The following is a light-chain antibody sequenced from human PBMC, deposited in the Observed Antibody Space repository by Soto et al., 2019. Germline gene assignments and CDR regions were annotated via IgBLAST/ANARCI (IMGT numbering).Light chain of an antibody. CDR2: SNN. CDR1: SSNIGSKT. Sequence: QSVLTQPPSASATPGQRVTISCSGSSSNIGSKTVNWYQQLPGTAPKLLIYSNNQRPSGVPDRFSGSKSGNTASLTISGLQAEDEADYYCCSYAGSYSYVFGTGTKVTVL. J-gene: IGLJ1*01. V-gene: IGLV1-44*01. CDR3: CSYAGSYSYV.